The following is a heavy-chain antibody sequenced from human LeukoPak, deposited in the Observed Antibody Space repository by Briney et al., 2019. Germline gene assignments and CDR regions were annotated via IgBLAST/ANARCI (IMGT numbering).Heavy chain of an antibody. D-gene: IGHD3-22*01. J-gene: IGHJ4*02. V-gene: IGHV3-30-3*01. CDR3: ARDPYDSSGYHFDY. CDR1: GFTFSSYA. Sequence: GGSLRLSCAASGFTFSSYAMHWVRQAPGKGLEWVAVISYDGSNKYNADSVKGRFTISRDNSKNTLYLQMNSLRAEDTAVYYCARDPYDSSGYHFDYWGQGTLVTVSS. CDR2: ISYDGSNK.